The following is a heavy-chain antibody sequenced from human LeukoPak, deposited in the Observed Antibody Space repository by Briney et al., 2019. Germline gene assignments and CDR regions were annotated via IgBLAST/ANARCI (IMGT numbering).Heavy chain of an antibody. V-gene: IGHV4-4*07. D-gene: IGHD1-1*01. CDR2: IHASGSA. Sequence: PSETLSRTCNVSGASVSTHSWTWIRQPAGKRLEWIGRIHASGSANYNPSLKSRVAMSVDTSNNQFSLKVTSVTAADTAVHYCARDNPPGSYDYWGQGTLVTVSS. CDR3: ARDNPPGSYDY. J-gene: IGHJ4*02. CDR1: GASVSTHS.